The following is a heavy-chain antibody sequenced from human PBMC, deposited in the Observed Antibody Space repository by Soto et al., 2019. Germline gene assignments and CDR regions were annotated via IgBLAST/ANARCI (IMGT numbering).Heavy chain of an antibody. CDR3: AKAEKIVVVPAAIDY. J-gene: IGHJ4*02. V-gene: IGHV3-23*01. CDR2: ISGSGGST. D-gene: IGHD2-2*01. Sequence: GSLRLSCAASGFTFSSYAMSWVRQAPGKGLEWVSAISGSGGSTYYADSVKGRFTISRDNSKNTLYLQMNSLRAEDTAVYYCAKAEKIVVVPAAIDYWGQGTLVTVSS. CDR1: GFTFSSYA.